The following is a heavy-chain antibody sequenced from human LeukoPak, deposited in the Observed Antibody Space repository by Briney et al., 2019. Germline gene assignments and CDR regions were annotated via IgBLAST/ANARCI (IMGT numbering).Heavy chain of an antibody. CDR2: ISADKGNT. Sequence: ASVKVSCKASGYTSTRYGISWVRQAPGQGLEWMGWISADKGNTNYAQKIQGRVTMTTDTSTSTAYMELRSLRSDDTAVYYCARYCSSTSCSNYYYYYMDVWGKGTTVTVSS. V-gene: IGHV1-18*01. CDR3: ARYCSSTSCSNYYYYYMDV. D-gene: IGHD2-2*01. CDR1: GYTSTRYG. J-gene: IGHJ6*03.